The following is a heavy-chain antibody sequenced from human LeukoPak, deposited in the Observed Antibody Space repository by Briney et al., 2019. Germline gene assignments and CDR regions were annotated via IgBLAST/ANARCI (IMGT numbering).Heavy chain of an antibody. V-gene: IGHV3-30*04. CDR2: ISYDGSNK. CDR3: ARDLYYYDSSGYYYGRGYFDY. CDR1: GFTFSSYA. D-gene: IGHD3-22*01. Sequence: GGSLRLSCAASGFTFSSYAMHWVRQAPGKGLEWVAVISYDGSNKYYADSVKGRFTISRDNSKNTLYLQMNSLRAEDTAVYYCARDLYYYDSSGYYYGRGYFDYWGQGTLVTVSS. J-gene: IGHJ4*02.